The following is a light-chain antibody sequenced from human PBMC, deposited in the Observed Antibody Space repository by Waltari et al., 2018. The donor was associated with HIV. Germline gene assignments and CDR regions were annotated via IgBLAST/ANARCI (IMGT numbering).Light chain of an antibody. CDR3: QQSYSSLLYT. CDR1: KYIDKY. CDR2: AAS. J-gene: IGKJ2*01. V-gene: IGKV1-39*01. Sequence: DIQMTQFPSSLSASIGGRVVITFRATKYIDKYVNWYQLKLGKAPKLLIFAASSLQSGASSRFIGGGFGTDFTLAISDLHSEDAGTYFCQQSYSSLLYTFGQGTKLEI.